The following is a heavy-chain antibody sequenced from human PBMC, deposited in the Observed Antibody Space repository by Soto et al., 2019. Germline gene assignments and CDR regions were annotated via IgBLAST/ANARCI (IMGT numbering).Heavy chain of an antibody. J-gene: IGHJ3*01. CDR1: GFTFSTYP. Sequence: EEQLLESGGGLVQPGGSLRLSCAASGFTFSTYPMTWVRQAPGKGLEWVSSIHGSGETPYYAESVKGRFIISRDNSKNTLYLQMDSLRVDDTAVYFCARRSSGSYYAAFDVWGQGTVVTVSS. V-gene: IGHV3-23*01. CDR2: IHGSGETP. D-gene: IGHD1-26*01. CDR3: ARRSSGSYYAAFDV.